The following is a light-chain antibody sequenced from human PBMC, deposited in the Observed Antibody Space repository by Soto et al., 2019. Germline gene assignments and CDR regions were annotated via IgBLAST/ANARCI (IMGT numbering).Light chain of an antibody. J-gene: IGKJ1*01. V-gene: IGKV3-20*01. Sequence: EIVFTDSLGTLSMCPGVRATLSRSARQSVSNNYLAWYQQKPGQAPRLLIYGASNRATGIPDRFSGSGSGTDFTLTISRLEPEDFAVYYCQLYGISPPTWTFGQGTKVDIK. CDR1: QSVSNNY. CDR2: GAS. CDR3: QLYGISPPTWT.